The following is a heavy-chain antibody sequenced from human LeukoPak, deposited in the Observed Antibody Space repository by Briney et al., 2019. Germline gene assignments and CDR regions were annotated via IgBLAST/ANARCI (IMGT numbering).Heavy chain of an antibody. D-gene: IGHD6-13*01. J-gene: IGHJ6*02. CDR1: GGTFSSYA. CDR2: IIPILGIA. V-gene: IGHV1-69*04. Sequence: ASVKVSCKASGGTFSSYAIGWVRQAPGQGLEWMGRIIPILGIANYAQKFQGRVTITADKSTSTTYMELSSLRSEDTAVYYCARAEYSSSWYLNFYYYYYGMDVWGQGTTVTVSS. CDR3: ARAEYSSSWYLNFYYYYYGMDV.